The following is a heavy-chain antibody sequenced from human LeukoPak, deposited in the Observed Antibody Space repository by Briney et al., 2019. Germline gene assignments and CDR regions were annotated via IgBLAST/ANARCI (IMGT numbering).Heavy chain of an antibody. D-gene: IGHD3-3*01. J-gene: IGHJ4*02. CDR3: ARDGEISTYYDFWSGYYTRNLYFDY. V-gene: IGHV3-30*03. Sequence: PGGSLRLSCAASGFTFSSYGMHWVRQAPGKGLEWVAVISYDGSNKYYADSVKGRFTISRDNSKNTLYLQMNSLRAEDTAVYYCARDGEISTYYDFWSGYYTRNLYFDYWGQGTLVTVSS. CDR2: ISYDGSNK. CDR1: GFTFSSYG.